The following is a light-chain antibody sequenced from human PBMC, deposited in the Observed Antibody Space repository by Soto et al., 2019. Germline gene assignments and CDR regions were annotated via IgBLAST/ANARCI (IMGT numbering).Light chain of an antibody. CDR2: DVS. V-gene: IGLV2-14*01. J-gene: IGLJ2*01. Sequence: QSALTQPASVSGSPGQSITISCTGTSSDVGGYNYVSWYQQHPGKAPKLMIYDVSNRPSGVSNRFSGSKSGNTASLTISGLQAEDEADYYRSSYTSSSTLPVVFGGGTKLTVL. CDR1: SSDVGGYNY. CDR3: SSYTSSSTLPVV.